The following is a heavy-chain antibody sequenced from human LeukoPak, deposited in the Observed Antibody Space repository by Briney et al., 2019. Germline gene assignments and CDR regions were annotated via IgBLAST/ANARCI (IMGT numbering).Heavy chain of an antibody. V-gene: IGHV1-18*01. J-gene: IGHJ1*01. D-gene: IGHD4-23*01. CDR3: AREGSALGHDGGFLRH. CDR1: GYTFTSYG. Sequence: ASVKVSCKASGYTFTSYGISWVRQAPGQGLEWMGWISAYNGNTNYAQKLQGRVTMTTDTSTSTAYIELRSLRSDDTAVYYCAREGSALGHDGGFLRHWGQGTLVTVSS. CDR2: ISAYNGNT.